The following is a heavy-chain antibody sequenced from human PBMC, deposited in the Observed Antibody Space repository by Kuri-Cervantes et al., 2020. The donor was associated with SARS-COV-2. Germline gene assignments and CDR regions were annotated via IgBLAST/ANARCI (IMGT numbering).Heavy chain of an antibody. CDR2: INPNSGST. J-gene: IGHJ4*02. CDR1: GYTFTGYY. CDR3: ARAPPGIQLWLSDY. Sequence: GGSLRLSCKASGYTFTGYYMHWVRQAPGQGLEWMGWINPNSGSTKNAQNFQGWVTMTRDTSISTAYMELSRLKSDDTAVYYCARAPPGIQLWLSDYWGQGTPVTVSS. D-gene: IGHD5-18*01. V-gene: IGHV1-2*04.